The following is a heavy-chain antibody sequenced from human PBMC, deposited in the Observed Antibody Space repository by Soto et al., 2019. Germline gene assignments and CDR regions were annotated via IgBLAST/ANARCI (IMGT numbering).Heavy chain of an antibody. D-gene: IGHD3-22*01. J-gene: IGHJ3*02. CDR2: LSATGGST. CDR1: GFTFSSYA. Sequence: PGGSLRLSCVASGFTFSSYAMSWVRQAPGKGLEWVSSLSATGGSTYYADSVKGRFSISRDNSKNTLHLQMNSLRVEDTAVYYCASGKEYYVSSHYYPVDAFNIWGQGTMVTVSS. V-gene: IGHV3-23*01. CDR3: ASGKEYYVSSHYYPVDAFNI.